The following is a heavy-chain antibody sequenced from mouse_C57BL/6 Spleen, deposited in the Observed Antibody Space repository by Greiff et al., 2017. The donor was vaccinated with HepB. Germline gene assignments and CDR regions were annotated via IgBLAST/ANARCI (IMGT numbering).Heavy chain of an antibody. D-gene: IGHD2-4*01. Sequence: DVHLVESGGGLVQPKGSLKLSCAASGFSFNTYAMNWVRQAPGKGLEWVARIRSKSNNYATYYADSVKDRFTISRDDSESMLYLQMNNLKTEDTAMYYCVRQNDYPYYAMDYWGQGTSVTVSS. CDR2: IRSKSNNYAT. J-gene: IGHJ4*01. V-gene: IGHV10-1*01. CDR1: GFSFNTYA. CDR3: VRQNDYPYYAMDY.